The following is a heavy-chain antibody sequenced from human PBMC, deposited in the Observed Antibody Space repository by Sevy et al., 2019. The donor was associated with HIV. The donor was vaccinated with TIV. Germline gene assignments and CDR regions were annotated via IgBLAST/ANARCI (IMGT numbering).Heavy chain of an antibody. CDR3: AHRGGIAVAGPIDFDY. D-gene: IGHD6-19*01. Sequence: SGPTLVKPTQTLTLTCTFSGFSLSTSGVGVGWIRQPPGKALEWLALIYWNDDKRYSPSLKSRLTITKDTSKNQVLLTMTNMDPVDTATDYCAHRGGIAVAGPIDFDYWGQGTLVTVSS. J-gene: IGHJ4*02. V-gene: IGHV2-5*01. CDR1: GFSLSTSGVG. CDR2: IYWNDDK.